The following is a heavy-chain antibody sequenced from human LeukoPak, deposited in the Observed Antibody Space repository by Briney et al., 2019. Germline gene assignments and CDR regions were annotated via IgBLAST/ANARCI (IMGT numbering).Heavy chain of an antibody. CDR3: ARGPLGYCSSSSCHGPDY. CDR2: INHSGST. Sequence: PSETLSLTCAVYGDSFSGFYWSWIRQPPGKGLEWIGEINHSGSTNYNPSLKSRVTISADTSKNQFSLRLSSVTAADTAVYYCARGPLGYCSSSSCHGPDYWGQGTLVTVSS. CDR1: GDSFSGFY. J-gene: IGHJ4*02. V-gene: IGHV4-34*01. D-gene: IGHD2-2*01.